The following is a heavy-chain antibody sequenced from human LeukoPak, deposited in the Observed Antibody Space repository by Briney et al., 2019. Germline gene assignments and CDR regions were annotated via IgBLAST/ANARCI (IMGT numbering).Heavy chain of an antibody. J-gene: IGHJ5*02. V-gene: IGHV4-4*07. Sequence: SETLSLTCAVYGGSFSGYYWSWIRQPAGKGLDWIGRIYTSGSTNYNPSLKSRVTISVDTSKNQFSLKLSSVTAADTAVYYCARDLGAMVRGVNQIDPWGQGTLVTVSS. CDR2: IYTSGST. D-gene: IGHD3-10*01. CDR1: GGSFSGYY. CDR3: ARDLGAMVRGVNQIDP.